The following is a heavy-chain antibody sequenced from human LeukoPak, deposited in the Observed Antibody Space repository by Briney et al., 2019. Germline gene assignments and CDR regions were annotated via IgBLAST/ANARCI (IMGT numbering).Heavy chain of an antibody. Sequence: ASVKVSCKVSGYTLTELSMHWVRQAPGKGLEWMGGFDPEDGETIYAQKFQGRVTMTEDTSTDTAYMELSSLRSEDTAVYYCATRITGELLAFIDYWGQGTLVTVSS. J-gene: IGHJ4*02. CDR1: GYTLTELS. CDR3: ATRITGELLAFIDY. D-gene: IGHD3-10*01. CDR2: FDPEDGET. V-gene: IGHV1-24*01.